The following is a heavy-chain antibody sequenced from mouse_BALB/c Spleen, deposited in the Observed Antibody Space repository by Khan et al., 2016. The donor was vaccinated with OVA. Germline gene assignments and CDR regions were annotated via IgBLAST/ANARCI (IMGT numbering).Heavy chain of an antibody. Sequence: QVQLKESGPGLVAPSQSLSITCTISGFSLTNYGVHWVRQPPGKGLEWLVVIWSDGSTTYNSPLKSRLTISKDNSKRQVFLKMNSLQTDDTGMYFCARQPYYHYNIMDYWGQGTSVTVSS. CDR1: GFSLTNYG. CDR3: ARQPYYHYNIMDY. D-gene: IGHD2-10*01. V-gene: IGHV2-6-1*01. J-gene: IGHJ4*01. CDR2: IWSDGST.